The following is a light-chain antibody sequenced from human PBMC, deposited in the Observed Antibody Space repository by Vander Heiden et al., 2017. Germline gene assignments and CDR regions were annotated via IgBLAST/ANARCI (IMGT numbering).Light chain of an antibody. CDR3: CSYAGSSIHVV. Sequence: QSALTQHASVAGSPGQSITFPCTGTSSDVGSYNLVSWYQQHPGKAPKLMIYEGSKRPSGVSNRFSGSKSGNTASLTISGLQAEDEADYYCCSYAGSSIHVVFGGGTKLTVL. CDR1: SSDVGSYNL. J-gene: IGLJ2*01. V-gene: IGLV2-23*01. CDR2: EGS.